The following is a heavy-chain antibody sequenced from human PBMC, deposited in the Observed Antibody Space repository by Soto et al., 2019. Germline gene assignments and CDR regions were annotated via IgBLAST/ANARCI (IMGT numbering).Heavy chain of an antibody. Sequence: QVQPQESGPGLVKPSGTLSLTCAVSSGSISSSNWWSWVRQPPGKGLEWIGEIYHSGSTNYNPSLKSRVTISVDKSKNQFSLKLSSVTAADTAVYYCARIFRDSYYYYYMDVWGKGTTVTVSS. CDR1: SGSISSSNW. CDR3: ARIFRDSYYYYYMDV. J-gene: IGHJ6*03. CDR2: IYHSGST. V-gene: IGHV4-4*02. D-gene: IGHD3-9*01.